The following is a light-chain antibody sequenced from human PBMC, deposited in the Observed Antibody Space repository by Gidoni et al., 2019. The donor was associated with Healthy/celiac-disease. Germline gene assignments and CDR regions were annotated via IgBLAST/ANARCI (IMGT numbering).Light chain of an antibody. CDR3: QQYGSSPRT. J-gene: IGKJ1*01. CDR1: QSVSSSY. Sequence: EIVLTQSPGTLSLSPGERATLSCRASQSVSSSYLAWYQQKPGQAPRLLIYGASSRATGIPDRFSGSGSGTDFTLTISRLEPEHFAVYYCQQYGSSPRTFGQXTKVEIK. V-gene: IGKV3-20*01. CDR2: GAS.